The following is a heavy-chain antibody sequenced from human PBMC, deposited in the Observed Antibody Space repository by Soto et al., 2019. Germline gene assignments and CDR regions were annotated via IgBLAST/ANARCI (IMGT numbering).Heavy chain of an antibody. J-gene: IGHJ4*02. CDR2: ISAYNGNT. V-gene: IGHV1-18*01. D-gene: IGHD3-10*01. CDR3: ARGQSYGSGSYYNEGDYFDY. Sequence: QVQLVQSGAEVKKPGASVKVSCKASGYTFTSYGISWVRQAPGQGLEWMGWISAYNGNTNYAQKLQGRVTMTTDTSTRTAYMELRSLRCDDTAGYYCARGQSYGSGSYYNEGDYFDYWGQGTLVTVCS. CDR1: GYTFTSYG.